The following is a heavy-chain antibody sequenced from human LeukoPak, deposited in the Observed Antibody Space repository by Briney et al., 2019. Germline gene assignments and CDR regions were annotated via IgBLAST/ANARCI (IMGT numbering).Heavy chain of an antibody. CDR1: GFTFSYYA. CDR3: ARELYYYDSSGSEFGY. CDR2: ISYDGSNK. Sequence: GGSLRLSCSASGFTFSYYAMHWVRQAPGKGLEWVAVISYDGSNKYYADSVKGRFTISRDNSKNTLYLQMNSLRAEDTAVYYCARELYYYDSSGSEFGYWGQGTLVIVSS. D-gene: IGHD3-22*01. J-gene: IGHJ4*02. V-gene: IGHV3-30-3*01.